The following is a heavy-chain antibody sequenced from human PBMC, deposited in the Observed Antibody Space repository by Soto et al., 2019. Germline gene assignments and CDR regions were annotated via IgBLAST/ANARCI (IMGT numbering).Heavy chain of an antibody. CDR3: ARDFGMTTVTTCGWFDP. CDR1: GYTFTSYG. Sequence: ASVKVSCKASGYTFTSYGISWVRQAPGQGLEWMGWISAYNGNTNYAQKLQGRVTMTTDTSTSTAYMELRSLRSDDTAVYYCARDFGMTTVTTCGWFDPWGQGTLVTVSS. V-gene: IGHV1-18*01. CDR2: ISAYNGNT. D-gene: IGHD4-17*01. J-gene: IGHJ5*02.